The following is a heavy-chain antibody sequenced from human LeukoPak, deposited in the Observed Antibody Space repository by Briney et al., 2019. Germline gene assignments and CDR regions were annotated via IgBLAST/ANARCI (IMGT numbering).Heavy chain of an antibody. V-gene: IGHV3-23*01. CDR3: AKDDESSSWYAAY. Sequence: GGSLRLSCAASGFTFSSYAMSWVRQAPGKGLEWVSAISGSGGSTYYADSVKGRFTISRGNSKNTLYLQMNSLRAEDTAVYYCAKDDESSSWYAAYWGQGTLVTVSS. J-gene: IGHJ4*02. CDR2: ISGSGGST. CDR1: GFTFSSYA. D-gene: IGHD6-13*01.